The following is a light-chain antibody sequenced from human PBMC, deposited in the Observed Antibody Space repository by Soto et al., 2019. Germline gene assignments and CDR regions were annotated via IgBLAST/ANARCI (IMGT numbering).Light chain of an antibody. CDR1: QDISND. J-gene: IGKJ4*01. Sequence: DFQMTQSPSSLSASVGDRVTITCRASQDISNDVAWYQQKPGKPPNLLISSSSTLQSGVPSRFSGTGYGTDFTLTIANLQPDDVATYYCQKYNSFPPTFGGGTKVDSK. CDR3: QKYNSFPPT. V-gene: IGKV1-27*01. CDR2: SSS.